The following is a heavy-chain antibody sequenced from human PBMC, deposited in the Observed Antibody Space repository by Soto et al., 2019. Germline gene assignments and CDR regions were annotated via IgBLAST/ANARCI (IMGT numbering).Heavy chain of an antibody. D-gene: IGHD1-7*01. CDR3: TRRVKELDVTTYGMDV. J-gene: IGHJ6*02. CDR1: GFTFSGSA. CDR2: IRSKANSYAT. V-gene: IGHV3-73*01. Sequence: GGSLRLSCAASGFTFSGSAMHWVRQASGKGLEWVGRIRSKANSYATAYAASVKGRFTISRDDSKNTAYLQMNSLKTEDTAVYYCTRRVKELDVTTYGMDVWGQGTTVTVSS.